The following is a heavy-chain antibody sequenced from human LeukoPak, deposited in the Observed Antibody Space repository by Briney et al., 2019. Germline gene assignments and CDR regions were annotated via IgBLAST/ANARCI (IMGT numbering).Heavy chain of an antibody. D-gene: IGHD2-21*02. CDR1: GFTFSSYE. CDR2: MSSSGSTM. Sequence: GGCLRLSCAASGFTFSSYEMNWVRQAPGKGLEWVSYMSSSGSTMYYADSVKGRFTISRDNSKNTLYLQMNSLRAEDTAVYYCAKDFAVTGYYYYYMDVWGKGTTVTISS. CDR3: AKDFAVTGYYYYYMDV. J-gene: IGHJ6*03. V-gene: IGHV3-48*03.